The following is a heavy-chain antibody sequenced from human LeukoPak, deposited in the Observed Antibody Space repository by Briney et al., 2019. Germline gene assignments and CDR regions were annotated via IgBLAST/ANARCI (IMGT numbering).Heavy chain of an antibody. Sequence: GGSLRLSCAASGFTFSNAWMSWVHQAPGKGLEWVGRIKSKTDGGTTDYAAPVKGRFTISRDDSKNTLYLQMNSLKTEDTAVYYCTTDGVVAATTGYFDYWGQGTLVTVSS. V-gene: IGHV3-15*01. J-gene: IGHJ4*02. CDR2: IKSKTDGGTT. D-gene: IGHD2-15*01. CDR1: GFTFSNAW. CDR3: TTDGVVAATTGYFDY.